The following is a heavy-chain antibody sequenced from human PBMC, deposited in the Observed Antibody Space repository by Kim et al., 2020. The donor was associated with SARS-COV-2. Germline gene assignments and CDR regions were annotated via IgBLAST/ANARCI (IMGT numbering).Heavy chain of an antibody. V-gene: IGHV4-34*01. CDR1: GGSFSGYY. Sequence: SETLSLTCAVYGGSFSGYYWSWIRQPPGKGLEWIGEINHSGSTNYNPSLKSRVTISVDTSKNQFSLKLSSVTAADTAVYYCARGRWLFPHGAFDIWGQGTMVTVSS. J-gene: IGHJ3*02. D-gene: IGHD3-22*01. CDR3: ARGRWLFPHGAFDI. CDR2: INHSGST.